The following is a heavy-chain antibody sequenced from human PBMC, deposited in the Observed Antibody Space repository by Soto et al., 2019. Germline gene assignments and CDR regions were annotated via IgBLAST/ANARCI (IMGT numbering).Heavy chain of an antibody. V-gene: IGHV3-21*01. J-gene: IGHJ4*02. CDR3: ARGGVVPAAPVMSEVDY. CDR2: ISSSSSYI. Sequence: GGSLRLSCAASGFTFSSYSMNWVRQAPGKGLEWVSSISSSSSYIYYADSVKGRFTISRDNAKNSLYLQMNSLRAEDTAVYYCARGGVVPAAPVMSEVDYWGQGTLVTVSS. CDR1: GFTFSSYS. D-gene: IGHD2-2*01.